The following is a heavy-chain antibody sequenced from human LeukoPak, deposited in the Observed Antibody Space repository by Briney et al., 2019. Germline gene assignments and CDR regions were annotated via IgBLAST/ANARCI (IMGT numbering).Heavy chain of an antibody. Sequence: SETLSLTCIVSGGSIGTLYWNWIRQVPGKGLEWIGFIDYHGNTKYNPSLKSRVTMSVDTSVDQVSLRLTSVTAADTAIYFCATASGMSFWLDPWGQGRLVTVSS. J-gene: IGHJ5*02. CDR1: GGSIGTLY. V-gene: IGHV4-59*11. CDR2: IDYHGNT. D-gene: IGHD2-15*01. CDR3: ATASGMSFWLDP.